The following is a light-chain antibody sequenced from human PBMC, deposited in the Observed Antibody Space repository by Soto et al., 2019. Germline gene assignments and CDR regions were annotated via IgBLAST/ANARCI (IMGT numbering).Light chain of an antibody. CDR2: GAS. V-gene: IGKV3-15*01. CDR1: QSVSNN. CDR3: QQYNNWPLT. Sequence: EIVMTQSPGTLSVSPGERATLSCRASQSVSNNLAWYQQKPGQAPRLLIYGASTRATGIPARFSGSGSGTDFTLIISSLQSEDFAVYYCQQYNNWPLTFGGGTKVEIK. J-gene: IGKJ4*01.